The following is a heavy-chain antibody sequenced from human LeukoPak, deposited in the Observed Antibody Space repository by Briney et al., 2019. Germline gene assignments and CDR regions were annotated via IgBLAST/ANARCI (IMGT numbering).Heavy chain of an antibody. Sequence: GGSLRLSCAASGFTFDDYAMHWVRQAPGKGLGWVSGIGWNSGSIGYADSVKGRFTISRDNAKNSLYLQMNSLRAEDMALYYCAKDMGKSIAARPNAFDIWGQGTMVTVSS. V-gene: IGHV3-9*03. CDR1: GFTFDDYA. J-gene: IGHJ3*02. D-gene: IGHD6-6*01. CDR3: AKDMGKSIAARPNAFDI. CDR2: IGWNSGSI.